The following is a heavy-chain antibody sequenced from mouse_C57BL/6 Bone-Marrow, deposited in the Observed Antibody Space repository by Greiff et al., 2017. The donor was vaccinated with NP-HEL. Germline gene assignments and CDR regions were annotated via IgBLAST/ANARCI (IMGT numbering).Heavy chain of an antibody. V-gene: IGHV1-81*01. J-gene: IGHJ1*03. Sequence: VQLQQSGAELARPGASVKLSCKASGYTFTSYGISWVKQRTGQGLEWIGEIYTRSGNTYYNEKFKGKATLTADKSSSTAYMELRSLTSEDSAVYFCAREIYYYGRGYWYFDVWGTGTTVTVSS. D-gene: IGHD1-1*01. CDR3: AREIYYYGRGYWYFDV. CDR1: GYTFTSYG. CDR2: IYTRSGNT.